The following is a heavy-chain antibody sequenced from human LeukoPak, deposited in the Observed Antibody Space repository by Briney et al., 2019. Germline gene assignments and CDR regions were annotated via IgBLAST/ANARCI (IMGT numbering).Heavy chain of an antibody. V-gene: IGHV3-30*02. CDR3: AKGEWLFHHDAFDI. CDR2: IRYDGSNK. J-gene: IGHJ3*02. D-gene: IGHD3-3*01. CDR1: GFTFSSYG. Sequence: QSGGSLRLSCAASGFTFSSYGMHWVRQAPGKGLEWVAFIRYDGSNKYYADSVKGRFTISRDNSKNTLYLQMNSLRAEDTAVYYCAKGEWLFHHDAFDIWGQGTMVTVSS.